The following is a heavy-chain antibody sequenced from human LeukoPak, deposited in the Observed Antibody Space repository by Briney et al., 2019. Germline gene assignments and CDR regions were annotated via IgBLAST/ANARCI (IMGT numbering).Heavy chain of an antibody. V-gene: IGHV3-7*01. CDR3: ARDRGYFDN. Sequence: GGSLRLSCEASNSWMSWVRQAPGKGLEWVANIKQDGSEKYYVDSVKGRFTISRDNAKNSLYLQMNSLRAEDTAVYYCARDRGYFDNWGQGNLVTVSS. J-gene: IGHJ4*02. CDR2: IKQDGSEK. CDR1: NSW.